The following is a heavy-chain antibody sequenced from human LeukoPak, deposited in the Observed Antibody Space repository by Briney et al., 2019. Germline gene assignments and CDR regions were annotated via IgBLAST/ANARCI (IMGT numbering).Heavy chain of an antibody. D-gene: IGHD3-22*01. V-gene: IGHV3-23*01. CDR3: AKDSVDDSSGYYPTTADGAFDI. CDR1: GFTFSSYA. Sequence: PGGSLRLSCAASGFTFSSYAMSWVRQAPGKGLEWVSAISGSGGSTYYADSVKGRFTISRDNSKNTLYLQMNSLRAEDTAVYYCAKDSVDDSSGYYPTTADGAFDIWGQGTMVTVSS. CDR2: ISGSGGST. J-gene: IGHJ3*02.